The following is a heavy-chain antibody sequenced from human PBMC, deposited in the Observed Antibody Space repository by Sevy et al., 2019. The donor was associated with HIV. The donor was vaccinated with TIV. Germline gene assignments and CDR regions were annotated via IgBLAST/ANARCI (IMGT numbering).Heavy chain of an antibody. CDR1: GFTFTNYG. V-gene: IGHV3-23*01. D-gene: IGHD6-19*01. J-gene: IGHJ4*02. CDR3: AREWTLLSDWYGEFDY. CDR2: ISNSGTNT. Sequence: GGSLRLSCAASGFTFTNYGMHWVRQAPGKGLEWVSGISNSGTNTYYADSVRGRFTVSRDNSKNTVYPQLNSLRAEDTAIYYCAREWTLLSDWYGEFDYRGQGTLVTVSS.